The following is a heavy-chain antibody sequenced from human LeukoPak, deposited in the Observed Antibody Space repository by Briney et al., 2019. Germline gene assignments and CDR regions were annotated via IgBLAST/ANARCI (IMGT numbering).Heavy chain of an antibody. J-gene: IGHJ6*02. Sequence: PGGSLRLSCAASGFTFSSYAMSWVRQAPGKGLEWVSAISGSGGSTYYADSVKGRFTISRDNSKNTLYLQMNSLRAEDTAVYYCAKVIGGYCSGGSCYRYGMDVWGQGTTVTVSS. D-gene: IGHD2-15*01. CDR1: GFTFSSYA. V-gene: IGHV3-23*01. CDR3: AKVIGGYCSGGSCYRYGMDV. CDR2: ISGSGGST.